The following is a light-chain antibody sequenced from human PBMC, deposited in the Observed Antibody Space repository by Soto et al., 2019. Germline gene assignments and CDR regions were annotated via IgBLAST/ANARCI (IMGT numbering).Light chain of an antibody. J-gene: IGKJ4*01. Sequence: VRTQYPAPMSVSPGERAALSGRAMQSICSTIAWYQQKPGQPPRLLISGASTMATGIPATFSGSGSGTNFTLTISSLQSEDFAGYYCQQYNNWPLTFGGGTKVEIK. V-gene: IGKV3-15*01. CDR2: GAS. CDR3: QQYNNWPLT. CDR1: QSICST.